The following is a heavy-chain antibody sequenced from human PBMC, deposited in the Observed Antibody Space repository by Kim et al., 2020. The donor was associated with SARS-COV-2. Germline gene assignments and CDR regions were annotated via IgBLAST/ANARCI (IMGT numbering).Heavy chain of an antibody. CDR2: IYPGDSDT. D-gene: IGHD2-2*01. CDR3: ARHPGGYQLPKGPTYDY. Sequence: GESLKISCKGSGYSFTSYWIGWVRQMPGKGLEWMGIIYPGDSDTRYSPSFQGQVTISADKSISTAYLQWSSLKASDTAMYYCARHPGGYQLPKGPTYDYWGQGTLVTVSS. J-gene: IGHJ4*02. V-gene: IGHV5-51*01. CDR1: GYSFTSYW.